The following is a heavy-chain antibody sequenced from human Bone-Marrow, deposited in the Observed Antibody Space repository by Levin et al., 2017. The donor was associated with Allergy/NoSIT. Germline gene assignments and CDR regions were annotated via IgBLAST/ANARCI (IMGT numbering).Heavy chain of an antibody. J-gene: IGHJ4*02. D-gene: IGHD4-11*01. CDR1: GGTFSSYA. CDR3: ARADTGYSNDGWLDY. Sequence: GGSLRLSCKASGGTFSSYAISWVRQAPGQGLEWMGGIIPIFGTANYAQKFQGRVTITADESTSTAYMEQNSLRSEETAVYDSARADTGYSNDGWLDYWGQGTLVTVSS. CDR2: IIPIFGTA. V-gene: IGHV1-69*01.